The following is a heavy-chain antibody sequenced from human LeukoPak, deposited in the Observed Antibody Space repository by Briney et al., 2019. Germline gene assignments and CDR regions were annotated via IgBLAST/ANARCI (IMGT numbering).Heavy chain of an antibody. CDR3: ATGPSYYIWFEH. CDR1: GYTLTQLS. Sequence: GASVKVSCKVSGYTLTQLSMHWVRQAPGKGLEWMGGFDPEDGETIYAQKFQGRVTMTEDTSTDTAYMELSSLRSEDTAVYYCATGPSYYIWFEHWGQGTLVAVSS. V-gene: IGHV1-24*01. CDR2: FDPEDGET. D-gene: IGHD3-10*01. J-gene: IGHJ5*02.